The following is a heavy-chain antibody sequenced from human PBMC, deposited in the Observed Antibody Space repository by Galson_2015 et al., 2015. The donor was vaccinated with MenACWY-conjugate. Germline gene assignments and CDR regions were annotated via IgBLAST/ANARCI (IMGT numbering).Heavy chain of an antibody. V-gene: IGHV3-66*01. J-gene: IGHJ5*02. Sequence: SLRLSCAASGFTVSTNCMSWVRQAPGKGLEWVSIICSGTRTFYADSVKGRFTISGDNSQNTVYLQMNSLRAEDTAVYYCARGHLKLDPWGQGTLVTISS. CDR2: ICSGTRT. CDR3: ARGHLKLDP. CDR1: GFTVSTNC.